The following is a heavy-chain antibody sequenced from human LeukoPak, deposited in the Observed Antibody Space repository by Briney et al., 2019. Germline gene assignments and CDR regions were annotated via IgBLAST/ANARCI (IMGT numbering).Heavy chain of an antibody. D-gene: IGHD2-2*01. CDR1: GFTFSDYY. CDR3: ARPFEYCSSTSCQSPWFDP. J-gene: IGHJ5*02. V-gene: IGHV3-11*01. Sequence: PGGSLRLSCAASGFTFSDYYMSWIRQAPGKGLEWVSYISSGSTIYYADSVKGRFTISRDNAKNSLYLQMNSLRAEDTAVYYCARPFEYCSSTSCQSPWFDPWGQGTLVTVSS. CDR2: ISSGSTI.